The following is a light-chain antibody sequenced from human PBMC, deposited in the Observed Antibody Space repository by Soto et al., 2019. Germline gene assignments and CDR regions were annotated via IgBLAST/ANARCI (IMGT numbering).Light chain of an antibody. V-gene: IGKV1-33*01. CDR2: DAS. CDR3: QQYDDLLS. J-gene: IGKJ4*01. CDR1: QDIAKY. Sequence: DIQMTQSPSSLSASVGDRVTITCQASQDIAKYLNWYQQKPGNAPKLLIYDASELHAGVPSRFSESGSGTDFTFTISSVKPEDFATYYCQQYDDLLSFGGGTKVEIK.